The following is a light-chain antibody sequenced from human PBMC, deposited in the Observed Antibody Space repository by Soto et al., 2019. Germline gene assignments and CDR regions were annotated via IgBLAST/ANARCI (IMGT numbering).Light chain of an antibody. Sequence: EIVSTQSQATLSLSPGERATLSCRASLSVSSYLAWYQQKPGQAPRLLIYDASKRATGIPARFSGSGSGTDFTLTISSLEPEDSAVYYCQQRANWPHTFGQGTKLEI. J-gene: IGKJ2*01. CDR1: LSVSSY. CDR3: QQRANWPHT. CDR2: DAS. V-gene: IGKV3-11*01.